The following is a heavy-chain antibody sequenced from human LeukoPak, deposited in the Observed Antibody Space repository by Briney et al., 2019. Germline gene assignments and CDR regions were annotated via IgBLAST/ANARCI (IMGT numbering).Heavy chain of an antibody. CDR2: ISRSGSTI. J-gene: IGHJ4*02. CDR3: TGNYYGSGSYADFDY. D-gene: IGHD3-10*01. CDR1: GFTFSDYN. V-gene: IGHV3-11*01. Sequence: GGSLRLSCAASGFTFSDYNMRWIRQAPGKGLEWVSSISRSGSTIYYADSVKGRFTISRDNAKNSLYLQMNSLRAEDTAVYYCTGNYYGSGSYADFDYWGQGTLVTVSS.